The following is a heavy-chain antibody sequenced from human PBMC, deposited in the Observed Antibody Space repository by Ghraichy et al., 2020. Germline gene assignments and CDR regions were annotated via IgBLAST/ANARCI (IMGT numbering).Heavy chain of an antibody. CDR1: GGSISSGGYY. J-gene: IGHJ5*02. CDR2: IYYSGST. Sequence: SETLSLTCTVSGGSISSGGYYWSWIRQHPGKGLEWIGYIYYSGSTYYNPSLKSRVTISVDTSKNQFSLKLSSVTAADTAVYYCARAQRNYYGPARLDPWGQGTLVTVSS. V-gene: IGHV4-31*03. D-gene: IGHD3-10*01. CDR3: ARAQRNYYGPARLDP.